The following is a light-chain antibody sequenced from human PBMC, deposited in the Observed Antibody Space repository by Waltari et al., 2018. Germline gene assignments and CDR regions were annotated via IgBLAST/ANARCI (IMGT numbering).Light chain of an antibody. Sequence: AIRMTQSPSSFSASTGDRVTITCRASQDIASFLAWYQQKPGKAPNLLFYAASTLQSGVPSRFSGSGSGTDFTLTISWLQSEDFATYYCQQYYNYPFTFGPGTKVDIK. CDR2: AAS. V-gene: IGKV1-8*01. CDR1: QDIASF. CDR3: QQYYNYPFT. J-gene: IGKJ3*01.